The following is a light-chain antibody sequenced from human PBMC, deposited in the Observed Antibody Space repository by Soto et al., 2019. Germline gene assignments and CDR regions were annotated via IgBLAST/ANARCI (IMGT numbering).Light chain of an antibody. CDR3: QQYGRTPQT. Sequence: EIVLTHSPATLSLSPCERADLSCRASQSVRSRFLAWYQQKPGQAPRLLIYGASTRATGIPDRIRGSGSGTDFTLTISSLVPEDIAVYYCQQYGRTPQTFGQGTKVDI. V-gene: IGKV3-20*01. CDR1: QSVRSRF. J-gene: IGKJ1*01. CDR2: GAS.